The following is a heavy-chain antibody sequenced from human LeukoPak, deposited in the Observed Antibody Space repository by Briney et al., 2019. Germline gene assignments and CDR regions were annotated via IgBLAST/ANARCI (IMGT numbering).Heavy chain of an antibody. J-gene: IGHJ6*02. V-gene: IGHV3-11*01. CDR3: AKKSPDYSIGYYYYGMDV. Sequence: GGSLRLSCAASGLTFSDYYMSWIRQAPGKGLEWVSYISSSGSTTHYADSVKGRFTISRDNAKNSLYLQMNSLRAEDTAVYYCAKKSPDYSIGYYYYGMDVWGQGTTVTVSS. CDR1: GLTFSDYY. D-gene: IGHD4-11*01. CDR2: ISSSGSTT.